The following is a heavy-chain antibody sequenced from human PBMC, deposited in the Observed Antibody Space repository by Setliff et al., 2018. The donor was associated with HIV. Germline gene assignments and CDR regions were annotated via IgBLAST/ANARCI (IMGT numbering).Heavy chain of an antibody. V-gene: IGHV4-4*07. J-gene: IGHJ4*02. CDR3: ARGIRSHGGMFGY. CDR1: GDSSSSYY. D-gene: IGHD3-16*01. CDR2: MYISGST. Sequence: PSETLSLTCTVSGDSSSSYYCNWIRQPAGKGLEWIGHMYISGSTNYNPSLKSRVTMSLDTSKNQFSLKLSSVTAADTAIYYCARGIRSHGGMFGYWGQGTLVTVSS.